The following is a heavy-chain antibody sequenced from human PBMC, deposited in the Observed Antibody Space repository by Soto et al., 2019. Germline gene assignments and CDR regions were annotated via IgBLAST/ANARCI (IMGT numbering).Heavy chain of an antibody. V-gene: IGHV1-18*01. D-gene: IGHD3-10*01. CDR1: GYTFTSYG. Sequence: ASVKVSCKASGYTFTSYGISWVRQAPGQGLEWMGWISAYNGNTNYAQKLQGRVTMTTDTSTSTAYMELRSLRSDDTAVYYCAREVSGYYGSGSYYNTRYNWFDPWGQGTLVTVSS. CDR3: AREVSGYYGSGSYYNTRYNWFDP. CDR2: ISAYNGNT. J-gene: IGHJ5*02.